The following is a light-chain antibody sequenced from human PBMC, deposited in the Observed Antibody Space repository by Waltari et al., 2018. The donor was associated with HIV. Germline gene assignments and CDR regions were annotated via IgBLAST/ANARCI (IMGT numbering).Light chain of an antibody. V-gene: IGKV3-15*01. CDR2: CAA. Sequence: IVMTHLPATLPVSPGARSTLSCRAGQSVMDNYAWYQQQPGQAPRLLIYCAATSAIGIPVWLSGSRSATEVTLTISNLQPEDFAVNYYQQHNKWPPVTFGGGTKVEIK. CDR3: QQHNKWPPVT. CDR1: QSVMDN. J-gene: IGKJ4*01.